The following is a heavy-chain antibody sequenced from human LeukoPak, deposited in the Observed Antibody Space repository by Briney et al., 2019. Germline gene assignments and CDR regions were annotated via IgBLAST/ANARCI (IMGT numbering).Heavy chain of an antibody. Sequence: PSGTLSLTCAASGGSISSSNWWSWVRQPPGKGLEWIGEIYHSGSTNYNPSLKSRVTISIDKSKNQFSLKLSSVTAADTAVYYCAGHAVLWFGAFDIWGQGTMVTVSS. V-gene: IGHV4-4*02. D-gene: IGHD3-10*01. CDR1: GGSISSSNW. CDR3: AGHAVLWFGAFDI. J-gene: IGHJ3*02. CDR2: IYHSGST.